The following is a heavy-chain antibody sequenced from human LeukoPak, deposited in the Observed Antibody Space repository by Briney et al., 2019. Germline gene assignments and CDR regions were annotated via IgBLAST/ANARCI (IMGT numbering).Heavy chain of an antibody. Sequence: PSETLSLTCTVSGGSISSSSDYWGWIRQPPGKGLEWIGSMYYSGSTYYNPSLQSRVTISVDTFKNQFSLKLSSVTAADTAVYYCARRRYNYGACAFDIWGQGTMVTVSS. CDR1: GGSISSSSDY. D-gene: IGHD5-18*01. V-gene: IGHV4-39*01. CDR3: ARRRYNYGACAFDI. CDR2: MYYSGST. J-gene: IGHJ3*02.